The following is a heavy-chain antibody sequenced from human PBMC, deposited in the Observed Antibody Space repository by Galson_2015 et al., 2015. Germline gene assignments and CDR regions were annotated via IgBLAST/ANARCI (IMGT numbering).Heavy chain of an antibody. CDR3: ATSSSGQQLVLFDY. Sequence: SLRLSCAASGFTFSSYGMYWVRQAPGKGLEWVAVISYDGSNKYYADSVKGRFTISRDNSKNTLYLQMISLRAEDTAVYYCATSSSGQQLVLFDYWGQGTLVTVSS. J-gene: IGHJ4*02. D-gene: IGHD6-13*01. CDR2: ISYDGSNK. CDR1: GFTFSSYG. V-gene: IGHV3-30*03.